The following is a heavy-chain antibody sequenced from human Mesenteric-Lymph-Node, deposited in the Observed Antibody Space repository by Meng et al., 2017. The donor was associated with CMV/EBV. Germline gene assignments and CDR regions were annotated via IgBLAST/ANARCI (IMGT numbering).Heavy chain of an antibody. J-gene: IGHJ5*02. CDR3: ARGLHFS. Sequence: LSLTCGVSGASVSSGNYYWNFIRQSPGKGLEWIGYIFSSGSTTSNPSLRCRVTISLDKSENQLSLRLTSLTPADTAVYYCARGLHFSWGQGTPVTVSS. D-gene: IGHD5-24*01. CDR1: GASVSSGNYY. CDR2: IFSSGST. V-gene: IGHV4-61*01.